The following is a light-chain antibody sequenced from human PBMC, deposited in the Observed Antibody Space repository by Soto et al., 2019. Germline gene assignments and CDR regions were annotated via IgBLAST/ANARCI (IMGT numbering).Light chain of an antibody. Sequence: EIVLTQSPAALSLSPGERATLSSRASQSVSSYLAWYQQKAGQAPRLLIYDASNRATGIPARFSGSGSGTDFTLTISSLEPEDFAVYYCQQRSNWPPTFGQGTKLEIK. CDR2: DAS. CDR1: QSVSSY. V-gene: IGKV3-11*01. J-gene: IGKJ2*01. CDR3: QQRSNWPPT.